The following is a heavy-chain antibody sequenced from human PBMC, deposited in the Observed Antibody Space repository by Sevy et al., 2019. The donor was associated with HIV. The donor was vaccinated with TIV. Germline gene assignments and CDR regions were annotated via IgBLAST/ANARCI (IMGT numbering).Heavy chain of an antibody. J-gene: IGHJ4*02. CDR3: AGPGRGGADFDY. V-gene: IGHV3-48*02. CDR1: GFTFSSYS. CDR2: ISISSSTI. Sequence: GGSLRLSCAASGFTFSSYSMNWVRQAPGKGLEWVSYISISSSTIYYADSVKGRFTISRANAKNSLYLQMNSLRDEDTAVYYWAGPGRGGADFDYWGQGTLVTVSS. D-gene: IGHD4-17*01.